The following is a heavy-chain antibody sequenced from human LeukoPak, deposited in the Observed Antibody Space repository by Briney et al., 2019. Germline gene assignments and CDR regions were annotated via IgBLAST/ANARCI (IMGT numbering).Heavy chain of an antibody. V-gene: IGHV3-74*01. Sequence: KSGGSLRLSCAASGFTFSNYWMHWVRQAPGKGLVWVSRINSDGSSTSYADSVKGRFTISRDNAKNTLYLQMNGLRVEDTAVHYCARDYGRSRDYGMDVWGPGTTVTVSS. CDR2: INSDGSST. CDR1: GFTFSNYW. J-gene: IGHJ6*02. D-gene: IGHD3-10*01. CDR3: ARDYGRSRDYGMDV.